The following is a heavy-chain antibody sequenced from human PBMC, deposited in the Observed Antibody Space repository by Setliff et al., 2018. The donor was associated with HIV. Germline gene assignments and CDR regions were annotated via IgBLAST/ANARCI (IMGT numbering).Heavy chain of an antibody. Sequence: ASVKVSCKASGDTLSIHPISWVRQAPGRGLDWMGGIIPAFGRANYAQGFTGRFVFSLDTSVSTAYLQISSLKAEDTAAYYCARDAWGRARTSTWGQGTLVTVSS. CDR1: GDTLSIHP. J-gene: IGHJ5*02. V-gene: IGHV7-4-1*02. CDR3: ARDAWGRARTST. D-gene: IGHD7-27*01. CDR2: IIPAFGRA.